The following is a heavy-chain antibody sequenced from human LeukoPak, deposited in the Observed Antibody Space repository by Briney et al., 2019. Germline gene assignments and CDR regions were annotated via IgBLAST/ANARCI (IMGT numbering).Heavy chain of an antibody. V-gene: IGHV3-21*01. J-gene: IGHJ4*02. CDR3: ARDLSYPGAIDY. CDR1: GFTFSIYS. Sequence: PGGSLRLSCAASGFTFSIYSMNWVRQAPGKGLEWVSSISSSSSYIYYADSVKGRFTISRDNAKNSLYLQMNSLRAEDTAVYYCARDLSYPGAIDYWGQGTLVTVSS. CDR2: ISSSSSYI. D-gene: IGHD3-10*01.